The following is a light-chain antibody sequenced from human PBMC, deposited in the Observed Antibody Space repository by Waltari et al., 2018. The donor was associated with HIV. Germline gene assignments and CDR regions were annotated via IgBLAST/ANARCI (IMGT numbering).Light chain of an antibody. CDR2: RSR. V-gene: IGLV1-44*01. J-gene: IGLJ1*01. CDR3: AAWDDSLNAYV. CDR1: SSNIGSTN. Sequence: QYVLTQPPSASGTPGQRVTISCSGSSSNIGSTNVNWYRQFPGTAPKLLIYRSRERPSGVPDRCSGSESGTSGSLAINGLQSEDDAHYYCAAWDDSLNAYVFGTGTKVTVL.